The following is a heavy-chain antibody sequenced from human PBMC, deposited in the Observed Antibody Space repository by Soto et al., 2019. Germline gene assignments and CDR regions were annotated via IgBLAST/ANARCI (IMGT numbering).Heavy chain of an antibody. CDR3: ARGGLISVAAEFDS. D-gene: IGHD6-19*01. V-gene: IGHV6-1*01. J-gene: IGHJ4*02. CDR2: TYYRSKWYD. Sequence: WKWXRQSPSGGLEWLGRTYYRSKWYDDYGLSVKSRITISPDTSTNQFSLHLNSVTPEDTAIYYCARGGLISVAAEFDSWGQGTLVTVSS.